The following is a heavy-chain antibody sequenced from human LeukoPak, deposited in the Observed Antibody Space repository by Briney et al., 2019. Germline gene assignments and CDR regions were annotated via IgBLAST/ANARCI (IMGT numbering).Heavy chain of an antibody. CDR2: INGRGATI. D-gene: IGHD6-19*01. J-gene: IGHJ4*02. Sequence: PGGSLRLSCAVSGFTFSNYWMNWVRQAPGKGLEWISYINGRGATIENADSVRGRFTISRDNAKNSLFLQMNSLRAEDTAVYYCARDGDNGWDFDCWGQGTLVTVSS. CDR3: ARDGDNGWDFDC. CDR1: GFTFSNYW. V-gene: IGHV3-48*04.